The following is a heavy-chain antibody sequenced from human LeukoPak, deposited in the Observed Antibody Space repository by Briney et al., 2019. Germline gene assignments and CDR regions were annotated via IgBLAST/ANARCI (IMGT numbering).Heavy chain of an antibody. D-gene: IGHD4-23*01. Sequence: ASVKVSCKASGGTFSSYAISWVRQAPGQGLEWMGGIIPIFGTANYAQKFQGRVTITADESTSTAYMELSSLRSEDTAVYYCARGWLAETMVVTPYNYWGQGTLVTVSS. CDR3: ARGWLAETMVVTPYNY. CDR2: IIPIFGTA. J-gene: IGHJ4*02. CDR1: GGTFSSYA. V-gene: IGHV1-69*13.